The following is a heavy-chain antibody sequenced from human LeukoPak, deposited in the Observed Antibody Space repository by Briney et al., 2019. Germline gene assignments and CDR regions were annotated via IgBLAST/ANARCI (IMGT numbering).Heavy chain of an antibody. J-gene: IGHJ6*03. CDR3: ARDWVGVLWFGELPMDV. V-gene: IGHV4-61*02. Sequence: SETLSLTCTVSGGSISSDDYYCSWIRQPAGKGLEWIGRVYTSGTTNYNPSLKSRVTISIDASKNQFSLKLSSVTAADTAVYYCARDWVGVLWFGELPMDVWGKGTTVTISS. CDR2: VYTSGTT. CDR1: GGSISSDDYY. D-gene: IGHD3-10*01.